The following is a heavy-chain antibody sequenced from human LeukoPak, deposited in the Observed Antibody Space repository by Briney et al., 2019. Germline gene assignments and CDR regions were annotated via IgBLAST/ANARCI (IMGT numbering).Heavy chain of an antibody. Sequence: HPGGSLRLSCAASGFPFSRYWMSWVRQAPGKGLEWVANIKPDGSEKHYVDSVKGRFTFSRDNAKNSLYLQMNGLRAEDMAVYYCARLAAGSDYFDYWGQGTLVTVSS. CDR1: GFPFSRYW. CDR2: IKPDGSEK. D-gene: IGHD6-13*01. CDR3: ARLAAGSDYFDY. J-gene: IGHJ4*02. V-gene: IGHV3-7*04.